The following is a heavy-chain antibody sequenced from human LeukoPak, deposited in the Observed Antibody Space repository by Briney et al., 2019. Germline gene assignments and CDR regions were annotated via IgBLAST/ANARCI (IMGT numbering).Heavy chain of an antibody. V-gene: IGHV1-46*01. J-gene: IGHJ4*02. D-gene: IGHD6-13*01. Sequence: ASVKVSCKASGYTFTSYYMHWVRQAPGQGLEWMGIINPSGGSTNYAQKLQGRVTMTTDTSTSTAYMELRSLRSDDTAVYYCARDTVPYSSSLGFDYWGQGTLVTVSS. CDR1: GYTFTSYY. CDR3: ARDTVPYSSSLGFDY. CDR2: INPSGGST.